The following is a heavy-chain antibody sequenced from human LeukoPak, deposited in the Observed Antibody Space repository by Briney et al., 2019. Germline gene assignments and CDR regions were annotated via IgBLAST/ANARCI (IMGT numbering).Heavy chain of an antibody. CDR2: ISYDGSNK. J-gene: IGHJ4*01. CDR3: ARQGDDY. CDR1: GFTFSNYG. D-gene: IGHD3-16*01. Sequence: PGRSLRLSCAASGFTFSNYGMHWVRQAPGKGLEWVAVISYDGSNKYYADSVKGRFTISRDNSKNTLYLQMNSLRAEDTAVYYCARQGDDYWGHGTLVTVSS. V-gene: IGHV3-30*03.